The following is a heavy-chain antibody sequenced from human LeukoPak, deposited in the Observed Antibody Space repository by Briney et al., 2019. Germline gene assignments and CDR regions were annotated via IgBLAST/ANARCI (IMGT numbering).Heavy chain of an antibody. CDR3: ARVRYCSGGSCLEGYGMDV. V-gene: IGHV4-31*03. Sequence: PSQTLSLTCTVSGGSISSGGYYWSRIRQHPGKGLEWIGYIYYSGSTYYNPSLKSRVTISVDTSKNQLSLKLSSVTAADTAVYYCARVRYCSGGSCLEGYGMDVWGKGTTVTVSS. J-gene: IGHJ6*04. CDR1: GGSISSGGYY. CDR2: IYYSGST. D-gene: IGHD2-15*01.